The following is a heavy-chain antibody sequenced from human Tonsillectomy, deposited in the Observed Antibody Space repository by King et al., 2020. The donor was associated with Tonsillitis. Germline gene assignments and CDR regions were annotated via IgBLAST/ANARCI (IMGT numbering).Heavy chain of an antibody. CDR3: ARAGQLHYAFWSGPGRYYMDV. V-gene: IGHV3-13*04. CDR2: IATAGDT. D-gene: IGHD3-3*01. Sequence: VQLVESGGGLVQPGGSLRLSCAASGFTFSSYDMHWVRQATGKGLEWVSAIATAGDTYYPGSVKGRFTISRENGKNSLYLQMNSLRAGDTAVYYCARAGQLHYAFWSGPGRYYMDVWGKGTTVTVSS. CDR1: GFTFSSYD. J-gene: IGHJ6*03.